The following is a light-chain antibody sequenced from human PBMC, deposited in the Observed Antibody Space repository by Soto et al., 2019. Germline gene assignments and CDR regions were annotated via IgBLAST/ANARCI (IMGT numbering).Light chain of an antibody. CDR2: GAS. V-gene: IGKV3-20*01. CDR3: QQYGNPPPYS. J-gene: IGKJ2*03. CDR1: QSVSRSL. Sequence: EIVLTQSPGTLSLSPGERATLSCRASQSVSRSLLAWYQQKLGQAPRLLIYGASTRAPGIADRFSGSGSGTDFTLTISRLEPEDFAVYYCQQYGNPPPYSFGQGTKLEIK.